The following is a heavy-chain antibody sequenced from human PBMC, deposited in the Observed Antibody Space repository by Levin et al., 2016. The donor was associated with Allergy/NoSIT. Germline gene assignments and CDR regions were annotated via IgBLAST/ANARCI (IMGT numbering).Heavy chain of an antibody. D-gene: IGHD4-11*01. V-gene: IGHV4-34*01. CDR1: GGSFSGYY. Sequence: SETLSLTCAVYGGSFSGYYWSWIRQPPGKGLEWIGEINHSGSTNYNPSLKSRVTISVDTSKNQFSLKLSSVTAADTAVYYCASRQLEYSNYPNNFDYWGQGTLVTVSS. CDR2: INHSGST. CDR3: ASRQLEYSNYPNNFDY. J-gene: IGHJ4*02.